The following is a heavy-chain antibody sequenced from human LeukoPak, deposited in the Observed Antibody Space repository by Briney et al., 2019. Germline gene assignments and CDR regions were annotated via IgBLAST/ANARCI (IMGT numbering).Heavy chain of an antibody. CDR3: AGGRSSVLGD. J-gene: IGHJ4*02. Sequence: SETLSLTCTVSGGSISSGGYYWSWIRQHPGKGLEWIGSIYYSGTTYYNPSLKSRVTISADTSKNQFSLKLSSVTAADTAVYYCAGGRSSVLGDWGQGTLVTVSS. CDR2: IYYSGTT. CDR1: GGSISSGGYY. V-gene: IGHV4-39*01. D-gene: IGHD6-19*01.